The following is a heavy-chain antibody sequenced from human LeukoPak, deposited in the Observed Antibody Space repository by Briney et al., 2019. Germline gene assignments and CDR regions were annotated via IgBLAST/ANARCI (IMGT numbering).Heavy chain of an antibody. V-gene: IGHV3-21*01. CDR3: ASGPYCSGGSCYIAEYFQH. CDR1: GFTFSSYS. Sequence: GGSLRLSCAASGFTFSSYSMNWVRQAPGKGLEWGSSISSSSSYIYYADSMKGRFTISRDNAKNSLYLQMNSLRAEDTAVYYCASGPYCSGGSCYIAEYFQHWGQGTLVTVSS. D-gene: IGHD2-15*01. J-gene: IGHJ1*01. CDR2: ISSSSSYI.